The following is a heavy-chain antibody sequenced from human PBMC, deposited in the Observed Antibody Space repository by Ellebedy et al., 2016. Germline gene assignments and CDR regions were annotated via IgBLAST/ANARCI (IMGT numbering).Heavy chain of an antibody. V-gene: IGHV1-18*01. D-gene: IGHD6-13*01. CDR3: ARAPLHALYSSSWLGLYFQH. J-gene: IGHJ1*01. CDR2: ISAYNGNT. Sequence: ASVKVSCKASGYTFTSYGISWVRQAPGQGLEWMGWISAYNGNTNYAQKLQGRVTMTTDTSTSTAYMELRSLRSDDTAVYYCARAPLHALYSSSWLGLYFQHWGQGTLVTVSS. CDR1: GYTFTSYG.